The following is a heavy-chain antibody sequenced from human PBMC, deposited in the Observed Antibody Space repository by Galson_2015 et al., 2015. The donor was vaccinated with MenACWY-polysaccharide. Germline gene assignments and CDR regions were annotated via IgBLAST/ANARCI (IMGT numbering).Heavy chain of an antibody. D-gene: IGHD2-8*01. J-gene: IGHJ4*02. CDR2: INGGTT. CDR3: AKSKDSNGPQPRNDY. V-gene: IGHV3-23*01. CDR1: GFNFRNHA. Sequence: SLRLSCAASGFNFRNHAMSWVRQVPGKGLEWVSTINGGTTSYTDSVKGRFTISRDNSKNTLYLQMTSLRAEDTAIYYCAKSKDSNGPQPRNDYWGQGTLVTDSS.